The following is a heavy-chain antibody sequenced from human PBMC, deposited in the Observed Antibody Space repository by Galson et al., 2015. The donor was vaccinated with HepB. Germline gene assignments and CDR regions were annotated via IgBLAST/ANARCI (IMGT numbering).Heavy chain of an antibody. J-gene: IGHJ4*02. CDR2: ISYDGTEK. CDR3: AKDRWIRRVALGGSDY. D-gene: IGHD2-15*01. V-gene: IGHV3-30*18. Sequence: ARRHSCAGSGGTGRREGKHWVRQAPGKGLEWVAIISYDGTEKYYADSVRGRLSISRDNSANTLFLRMNNLRGDDTGVYYCAKDRWIRRVALGGSDYWGPGILVTISS. CDR1: GGTGRREG.